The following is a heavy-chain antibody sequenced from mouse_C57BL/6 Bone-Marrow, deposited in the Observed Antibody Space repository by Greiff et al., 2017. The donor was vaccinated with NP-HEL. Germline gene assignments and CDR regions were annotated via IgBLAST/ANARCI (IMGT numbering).Heavy chain of an antibody. D-gene: IGHD2-5*01. CDR3: ERQGYSNYNQEFFAY. V-gene: IGHV1-7*01. CDR1: VYTFTSYW. J-gene: IGHJ3*01. CDR2: INPSSGYT. Sequence: ESGAELAKPGASVKLSCKASVYTFTSYWMHWLKQRPGQGLEWIGYINPSSGYTKYNQKFKDKATLTADKSSSTAYMQLSSLTYEDSAVYYCERQGYSNYNQEFFAYWGQGTLVTVSA.